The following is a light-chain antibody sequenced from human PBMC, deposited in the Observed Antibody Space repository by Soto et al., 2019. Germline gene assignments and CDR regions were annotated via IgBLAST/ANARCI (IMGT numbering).Light chain of an antibody. CDR1: QSVSSF. Sequence: EIVLRQSPATLSLSPGERATLSCRASQSVSSFLAWYQQRPGQPPRLLIYDVSNRATGSPTRFSGSGSGTDFTLTISSLEPEDFAVYYCQQRINWPLTFGGGTKVEIK. CDR3: QQRINWPLT. J-gene: IGKJ4*01. CDR2: DVS. V-gene: IGKV3-11*01.